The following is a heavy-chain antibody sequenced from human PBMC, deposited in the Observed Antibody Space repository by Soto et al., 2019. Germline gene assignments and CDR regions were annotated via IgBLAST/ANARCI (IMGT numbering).Heavy chain of an antibody. Sequence: GGSLRLSCAASGFTFSSYGMHWVRQAPGKGLEWLAVIWYDGSNKYYADSVKGRFTISRDNSKNTLYLQMNSLRAEDTAVYYCARDGRDTVTTTFYYYYYGMDVWGQGTTVTVSS. D-gene: IGHD4-17*01. J-gene: IGHJ6*02. V-gene: IGHV3-33*01. CDR3: ARDGRDTVTTTFYYYYYGMDV. CDR1: GFTFSSYG. CDR2: IWYDGSNK.